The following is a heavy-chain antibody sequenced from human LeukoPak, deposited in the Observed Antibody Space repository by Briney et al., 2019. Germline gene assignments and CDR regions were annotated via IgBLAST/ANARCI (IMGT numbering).Heavy chain of an antibody. CDR1: GFTFSSYG. V-gene: IGHV3-30*18. CDR3: AKEAYCSSTSCYYFDY. CDR2: ISYDGSNK. Sequence: GGSLRLSCAASGFTFSSYGMHWARQAPGKGLEWVAVISYDGSNKYYADSVKGRFTISRDNSKNTLYLQMNSLRAEDTAVHYCAKEAYCSSTSCYYFDYWGQGTLVTVSS. J-gene: IGHJ4*02. D-gene: IGHD2-2*01.